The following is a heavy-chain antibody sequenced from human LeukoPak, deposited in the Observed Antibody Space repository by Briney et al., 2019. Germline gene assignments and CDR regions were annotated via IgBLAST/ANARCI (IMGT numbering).Heavy chain of an antibody. V-gene: IGHV4-30-2*01. Sequence: PSETLSLTCAVSGGSISSGGYSWSWIRQPPGKGLGWIGYIYHSGSTYYNPSLESRVTISVDRSKNQFSLKLSSVTAADTAVYYCARATGDDAFDIWGQGTMVTVSS. D-gene: IGHD1-1*01. J-gene: IGHJ3*02. CDR1: GGSISSGGYS. CDR2: IYHSGST. CDR3: ARATGDDAFDI.